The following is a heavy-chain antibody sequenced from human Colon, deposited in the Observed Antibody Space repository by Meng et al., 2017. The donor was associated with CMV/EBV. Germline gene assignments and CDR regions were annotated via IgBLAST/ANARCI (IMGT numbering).Heavy chain of an antibody. J-gene: IGHJ4*02. CDR1: GYTFSDYH. CDR2: INSNSGAT. D-gene: IGHD1-26*01. Sequence: QVQLVQSGAEVKKAGASVKVSCKASGYTFSDYHIHWVRQAPGQGLEWMGWINSNSGATDYAQKFQGRLTMTRDTSITTVYMELSSLRSDDTAVYYCARDPSGSRVPFDYWGQGSLVTVSS. V-gene: IGHV1-2*02. CDR3: ARDPSGSRVPFDY.